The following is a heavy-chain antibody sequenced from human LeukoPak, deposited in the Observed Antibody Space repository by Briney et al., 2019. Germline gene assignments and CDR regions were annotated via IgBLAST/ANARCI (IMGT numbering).Heavy chain of an antibody. D-gene: IGHD3-10*01. J-gene: IGHJ5*02. CDR3: ARYGHWFDP. CDR1: GYSISSGYY. Sequence: SETLSLTCAVSGYSISSGYYWGWIRQPPGKGLEYIGSVHHSADTYYNPSLKSRVTMSIDTSKNQFSLKLNSVTAAETAVYYCARYGHWFDPWGQGTLVTVSS. V-gene: IGHV4-38-2*01. CDR2: VHHSADT.